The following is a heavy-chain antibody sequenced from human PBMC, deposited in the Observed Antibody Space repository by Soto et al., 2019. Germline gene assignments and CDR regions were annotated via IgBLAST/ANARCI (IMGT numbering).Heavy chain of an antibody. CDR3: ARTLYGDNVDY. J-gene: IGHJ4*02. CDR1: GGIITSGGYY. CDR2: VYHSGTS. Sequence: SETLSLTCTVSGGIITSGGYYWSWLRQRPGKGLEWIGCVYHSGTSHSNPSLEGRVSLSVDTSRNHFSLSLRSVTAADTAVYYCARTLYGDNVDYWGQGSQVTVSS. V-gene: IGHV4-31*03. D-gene: IGHD4-17*01.